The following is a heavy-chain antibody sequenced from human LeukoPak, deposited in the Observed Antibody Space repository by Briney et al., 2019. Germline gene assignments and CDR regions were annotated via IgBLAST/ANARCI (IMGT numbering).Heavy chain of an antibody. CDR2: INWNGGST. CDR1: GFTFDDYG. Sequence: GGALRLSCAASGFTFDDYGMSWVRQAPGKGLEWVSGINWNGGSTVYADSVKGRFTISRDNAKNSLYLQMNSPRAEDTALYYCARDPGIAAAEDDYWGQGTLVTVSS. CDR3: ARDPGIAAAEDDY. V-gene: IGHV3-20*04. D-gene: IGHD6-13*01. J-gene: IGHJ4*02.